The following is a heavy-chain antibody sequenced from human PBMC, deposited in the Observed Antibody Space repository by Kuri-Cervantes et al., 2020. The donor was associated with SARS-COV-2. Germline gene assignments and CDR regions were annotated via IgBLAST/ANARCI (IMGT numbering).Heavy chain of an antibody. CDR1: GFTFSNAW. CDR3: TKDDFWSGYSDY. D-gene: IGHD3-3*01. J-gene: IGHJ4*02. CDR2: IKSKTDGGTT. Sequence: GGSLRLSCAASGFTFSNAWMSWVRQAPGKGLEWVGRIKSKTDGGTTDYAAPVKGRFTISRDDSKSIAYLQMNSLKTEDTAVSYCTKDDFWSGYSDYWGQGTLVTVSS. V-gene: IGHV3-15*01.